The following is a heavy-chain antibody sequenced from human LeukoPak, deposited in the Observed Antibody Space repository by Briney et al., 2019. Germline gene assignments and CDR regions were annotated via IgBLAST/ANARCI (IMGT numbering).Heavy chain of an antibody. CDR2: VHLDGRT. V-gene: IGHV4-4*02. CDR1: GGSFTSTNW. CDR3: AREGGFYRPLDY. J-gene: IGHJ4*02. Sequence: SETLSLTCGVSGGSFTSTNWWTWVRQPPGKGLEWIGEVHLDGRTNYNPPLKSRLTMSVDLSENHVSLKLTSVTAADTAVYYCAREGGFYRPLDYSGQGTLVTVSS. D-gene: IGHD3-3*01.